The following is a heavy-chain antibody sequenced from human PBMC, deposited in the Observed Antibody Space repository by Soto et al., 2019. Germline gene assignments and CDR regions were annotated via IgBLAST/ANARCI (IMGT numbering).Heavy chain of an antibody. V-gene: IGHV4-34*01. CDR2: INHSGST. CDR3: ARGLGPTGIDY. Sequence: SETLSLTCAVYGGSFSGYYWSWIRQPPGKGLEWIGEINHSGSTNYNPSLKSRVTISVDTSKNQFSLKLSSVTAADTAVYYCARGLGPTGIDYWGQGTLVTVSS. J-gene: IGHJ4*02. CDR1: GGSFSGYY. D-gene: IGHD1-1*01.